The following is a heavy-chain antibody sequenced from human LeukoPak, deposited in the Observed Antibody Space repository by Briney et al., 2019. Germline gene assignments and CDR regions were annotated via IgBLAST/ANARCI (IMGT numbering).Heavy chain of an antibody. J-gene: IGHJ4*02. D-gene: IGHD1-26*01. V-gene: IGHV3-21*01. Sequence: GGSLRLSCAASGFTFSSYSMNWVRQAPGKGLEWVSSISSSSSYIYYADPVKGRFTISRDNAKNSLYLQMNSLRAEDTAVYYCARYLISSSALDYWGQGTLVTVSS. CDR1: GFTFSSYS. CDR3: ARYLISSSALDY. CDR2: ISSSSSYI.